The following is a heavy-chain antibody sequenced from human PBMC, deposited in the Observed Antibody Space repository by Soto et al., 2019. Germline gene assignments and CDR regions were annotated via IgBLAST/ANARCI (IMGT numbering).Heavy chain of an antibody. V-gene: IGHV3-23*01. D-gene: IGHD2-15*01. J-gene: IGHJ6*03. CDR2: ISGRAGST. CDR1: GSTFSNNA. Sequence: GSLSLSCAAYGSTFSNNAVPWVRQFPGKGLEWVTVISGRAGSTYYEDSVKGRFTISRDNSKNTVYLQMNSPRAEDTAVYYCATRSCSGASCNSLYYYYYMDVWGKGT. CDR3: ATRSCSGASCNSLYYYYYMDV.